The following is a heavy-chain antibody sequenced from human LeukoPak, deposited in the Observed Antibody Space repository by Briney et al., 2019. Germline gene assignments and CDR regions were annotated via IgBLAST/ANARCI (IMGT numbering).Heavy chain of an antibody. V-gene: IGHV1-2*02. J-gene: IGHJ5*02. CDR1: GYTFTDYY. CDR3: ARDPIVVVPAAIHGWFDP. D-gene: IGHD2-2*01. Sequence: ASVKVSCKASGYTFTDYYIHWVRQAPGQGLEWMGYIYPKSGDTKYAQKFQGRVTMTRDTSITTAYMELTRLTSDDTAVYYCARDPIVVVPAAIHGWFDPWGQGTLVTVSS. CDR2: IYPKSGDT.